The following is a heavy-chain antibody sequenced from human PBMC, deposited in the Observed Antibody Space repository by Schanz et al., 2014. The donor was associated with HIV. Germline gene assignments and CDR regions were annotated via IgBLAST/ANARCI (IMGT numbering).Heavy chain of an antibody. CDR1: GFAFSDYA. CDR3: AREYYSRNWNWFDP. J-gene: IGHJ5*02. CDR2: ISAGGRDT. V-gene: IGHV3-23*01. Sequence: EVPLLESGGGLAQPGGSQRLSCAASGFAFSDYAMSWVRQAPGKGLEWVSSISAGGRDTYYADSVKGRFIISRDNSKKILYLQMNSLRAEDTAVYYCAREYYSRNWNWFDPWGQGTLVTVSS. D-gene: IGHD6-13*01.